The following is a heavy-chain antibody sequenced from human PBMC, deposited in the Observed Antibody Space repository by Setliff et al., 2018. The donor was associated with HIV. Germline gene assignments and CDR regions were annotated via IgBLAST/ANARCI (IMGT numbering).Heavy chain of an antibody. Sequence: RESLKISCKGSGYSFTTYWIVWVRQMPGKGLEWMGIIFPGDSDTRYSPSFQGQVTFSVDKSISVAYLHWSSLKASDTAKYYCARAYSSRGGADYWGRGTLVTVSS. J-gene: IGHJ4*02. V-gene: IGHV5-51*01. CDR1: GYSFTTYW. D-gene: IGHD6-19*01. CDR3: ARAYSSRGGADY. CDR2: IFPGDSDT.